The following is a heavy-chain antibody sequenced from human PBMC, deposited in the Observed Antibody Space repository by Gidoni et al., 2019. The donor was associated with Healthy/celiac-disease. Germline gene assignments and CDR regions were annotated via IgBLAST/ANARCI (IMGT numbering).Heavy chain of an antibody. D-gene: IGHD5-12*01. CDR2: INPSGGST. CDR3: ARDQEGGLRSSRGPGAFDI. V-gene: IGHV1-46*01. J-gene: IGHJ3*02. Sequence: QVQLVQSGAEVKKPGASVKVSCKASGYTFTSYYMHWVRQAPGQGLEWMGIINPSGGSTSYAQKFQGRVTMTRDTSTSTVYMELSSLRSEDTAVYYCARDQEGGLRSSRGPGAFDIWGQGTMVTVSS. CDR1: GYTFTSYY.